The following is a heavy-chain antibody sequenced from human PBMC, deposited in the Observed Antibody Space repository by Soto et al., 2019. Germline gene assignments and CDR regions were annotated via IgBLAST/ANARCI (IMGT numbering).Heavy chain of an antibody. CDR3: AKDMIAVAGINWFDP. Sequence: PGGSLRLSCAASGFTFSSYAMSWVRQAPGKGPEWVSAISGSGGSTYYADSVKGRFTISRDNSRNTLYLQMNSLRAEDTAVYYCAKDMIAVAGINWFDPWGQGTLVTVSS. CDR2: ISGSGGST. D-gene: IGHD6-19*01. V-gene: IGHV3-23*01. CDR1: GFTFSSYA. J-gene: IGHJ5*02.